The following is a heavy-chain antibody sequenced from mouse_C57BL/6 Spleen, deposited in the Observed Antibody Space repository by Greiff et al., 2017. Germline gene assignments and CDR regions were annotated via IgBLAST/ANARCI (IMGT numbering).Heavy chain of an antibody. Sequence: QVQLKQSGAELVKPGASVKISCKASGYAFSSYWMNWVKQRPGKGLEWIGQIYPGDGDTNYNGKFKGKATLTADNSSSTAYMQLSSLTSEDSAVYFCARTGIYYDAMDYWGQGTSVTVSS. D-gene: IGHD4-1*01. CDR3: ARTGIYYDAMDY. J-gene: IGHJ4*01. CDR2: IYPGDGDT. V-gene: IGHV1-80*01. CDR1: GYAFSSYW.